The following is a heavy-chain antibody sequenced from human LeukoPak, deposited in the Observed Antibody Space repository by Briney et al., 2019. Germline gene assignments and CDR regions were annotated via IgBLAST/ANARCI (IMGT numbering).Heavy chain of an antibody. CDR3: ARDLQSMDQRLFSYYGMDV. Sequence: GGSLRLSCAASGFTVSSNYMSWVRQAPGKGLEWVSVIYSGGSTYYSDSVKGRFTISRDNSKNTLYPQMNSLRAEDTAVYYCARDLQSMDQRLFSYYGMDVWGQGTTVTVSS. V-gene: IGHV3-66*01. J-gene: IGHJ6*02. CDR2: IYSGGST. CDR1: GFTVSSNY. D-gene: IGHD2-2*01.